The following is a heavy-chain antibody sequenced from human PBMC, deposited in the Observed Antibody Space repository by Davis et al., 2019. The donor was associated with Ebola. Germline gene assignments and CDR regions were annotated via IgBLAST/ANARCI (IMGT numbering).Heavy chain of an antibody. CDR2: IWYDGSNK. V-gene: IGHV3-33*01. CDR1: GFTFSSYG. D-gene: IGHD2-15*01. Sequence: GESLKISCAASGFTFSSYGMHWVRQAPGKGLEWVAVIWYDGSNKYYVDSVKGRFTISRDNSKNTLYLQMNSLRDEDTAVYYCATQDVPVGAFDIWGQGTMVTVSS. J-gene: IGHJ3*02. CDR3: ATQDVPVGAFDI.